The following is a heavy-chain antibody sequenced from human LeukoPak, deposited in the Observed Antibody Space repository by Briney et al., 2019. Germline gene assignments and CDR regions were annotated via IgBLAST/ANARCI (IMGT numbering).Heavy chain of an antibody. Sequence: GGSLRLSCAASGFTFSDYYMSWIRQAPGKGLEWVSYISPSSSYTDYADSVKGRFTISRDNAKNSLYLQMNSLRAEGTAVYYCARDWPVDTAMAYFDYWGQGTLVTVSS. D-gene: IGHD5-18*01. CDR1: GFTFSDYY. CDR3: ARDWPVDTAMAYFDY. CDR2: ISPSSSYT. J-gene: IGHJ4*02. V-gene: IGHV3-11*06.